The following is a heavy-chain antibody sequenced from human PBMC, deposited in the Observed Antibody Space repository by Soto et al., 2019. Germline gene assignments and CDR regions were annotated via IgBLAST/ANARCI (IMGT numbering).Heavy chain of an antibody. CDR1: GFTFSTYG. V-gene: IGHV3-30*18. J-gene: IGHJ6*02. Sequence: PGGSLRLSCAASGFTFSTYGIYWVRQAPGKGLEWVALMSSDGSSEYYADSVKGRFTISRDNSKNTLYLQINSLRIEDTAVFYCAKANCGGDCTFVYYYYGMDVWGQGTTVTVSS. CDR2: MSSDGSSE. D-gene: IGHD2-21*02. CDR3: AKANCGGDCTFVYYYYGMDV.